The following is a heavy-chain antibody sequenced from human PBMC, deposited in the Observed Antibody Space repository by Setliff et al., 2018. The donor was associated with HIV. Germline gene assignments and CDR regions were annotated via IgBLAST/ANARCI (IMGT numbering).Heavy chain of an antibody. J-gene: IGHJ4*02. CDR2: IYYGGST. D-gene: IGHD3-9*01. CDR1: GDSISSSAYY. CDR3: ARGDWENRDVDY. V-gene: IGHV4-39*07. Sequence: SETLSLTCTVSGDSISSSAYYWGWIRQPPGKGLEWIGSIYYGGSTYYNPSLKSRVTISVDKSKNQFSLRLLSVTSADTAVYYCARGDWENRDVDYWGQGTLVTVSS.